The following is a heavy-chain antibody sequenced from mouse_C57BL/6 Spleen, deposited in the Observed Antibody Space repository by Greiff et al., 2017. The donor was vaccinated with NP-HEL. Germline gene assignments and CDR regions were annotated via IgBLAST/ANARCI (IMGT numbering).Heavy chain of an antibody. CDR3: ARPLYYYGSSYGYAMDD. CDR2: IYPGSGST. V-gene: IGHV1-55*01. CDR1: GYTFTSYW. Sequence: QVQLQQPGAELVKPGASVKMSCKASGYTFTSYWITWVKQRPGQGLEWIGDIYPGSGSTNYNEKFKSKATLTVDTSSSTAYMQLSSLTSEDSAVYYCARPLYYYGSSYGYAMDDWGQGTSATVSS. J-gene: IGHJ4*01. D-gene: IGHD1-1*01.